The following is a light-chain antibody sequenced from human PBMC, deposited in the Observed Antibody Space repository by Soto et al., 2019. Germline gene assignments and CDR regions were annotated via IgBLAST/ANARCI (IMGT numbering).Light chain of an antibody. CDR3: AAWDDSLNGRV. Sequence: QSVLTQPPSASGTPGQRVTISCSGSSSSIGSNTVNWYQQLPGTAPKLLIYGHNQRPSGVPDRFSGSKSGTSASLAISGLQSEDEADYYRAAWDDSLNGRVFGGGTKLTVL. CDR2: GHN. J-gene: IGLJ2*01. V-gene: IGLV1-44*01. CDR1: SSSIGSNT.